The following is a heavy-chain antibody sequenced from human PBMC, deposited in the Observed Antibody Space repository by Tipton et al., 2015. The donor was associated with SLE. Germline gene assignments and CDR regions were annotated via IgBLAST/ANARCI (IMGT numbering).Heavy chain of an antibody. V-gene: IGHV4-31*03. CDR2: INHSGST. D-gene: IGHD6-19*01. J-gene: IGHJ4*02. CDR3: ARGPSEFSIAVAGTGGDY. Sequence: TLSLTCTVSGGSISSGGYYWSWIRQHPGKGLEWIGEINHSGSTNYNPSLKSRVTISVDTSKNQFSLKLSSVTAADTAVYYCARGPSEFSIAVAGTGGDYWGQGTLVTVSS. CDR1: GGSISSGGYY.